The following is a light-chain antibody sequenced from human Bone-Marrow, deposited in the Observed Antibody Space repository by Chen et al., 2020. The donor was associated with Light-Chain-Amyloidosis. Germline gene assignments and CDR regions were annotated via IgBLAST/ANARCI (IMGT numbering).Light chain of an antibody. Sequence: SYELPQPPSVSVSPGQTARISCPGDGLPKQYAYWYQQKPGQAPVLVIYNDSERPSGIPERFSGSSSGTTVTLTISGVQAEDEADYYCQSADTTDTLYVLFGGGTKLTVL. J-gene: IGLJ2*01. V-gene: IGLV3-25*03. CDR2: NDS. CDR3: QSADTTDTLYVL. CDR1: GLPKQY.